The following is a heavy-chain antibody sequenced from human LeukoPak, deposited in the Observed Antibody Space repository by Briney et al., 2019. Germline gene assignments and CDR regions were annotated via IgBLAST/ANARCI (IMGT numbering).Heavy chain of an antibody. CDR3: AREYYSDSSGSDY. Sequence: LXLSCAASGFTFSSYWMSWVRQAPGKGVEWVADINQDGSDKYSVYSVKGPFTISRDNAKNSLYLQLNILRAEDTAVYYCAREYYSDSSGSDYWGQGTLVTVSS. D-gene: IGHD3-22*01. CDR2: INQDGSDK. CDR1: GFTFSSYW. V-gene: IGHV3-7*05. J-gene: IGHJ4*02.